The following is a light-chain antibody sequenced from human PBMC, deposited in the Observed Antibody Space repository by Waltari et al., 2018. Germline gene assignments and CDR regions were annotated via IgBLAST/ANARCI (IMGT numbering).Light chain of an antibody. Sequence: QSVLTQPPSASGTPGQRVIISCSGSSSNIGSNTVNWYQQLPGTAPKVLVYSNKQRPSGVPARFSGSKSATSASLAISGLQSEDEADYYCAAWEDSLNGFVFGTGTRFTVL. CDR3: AAWEDSLNGFV. J-gene: IGLJ1*01. CDR1: SSNIGSNT. CDR2: SNK. V-gene: IGLV1-44*01.